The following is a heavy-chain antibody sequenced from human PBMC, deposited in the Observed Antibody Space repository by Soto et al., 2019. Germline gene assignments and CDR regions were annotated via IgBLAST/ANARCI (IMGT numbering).Heavy chain of an antibody. Sequence: GGSLRLSCAASGFTFSSYWMSWVRQAPGKGLEWVANIKQDGSEKYYVDSVKGRFTISRDNAKNSLYLQMNSLRAEDTAVYYCARDLYDFWSGYYGMDVWGQGTTVTVSS. V-gene: IGHV3-7*01. CDR2: IKQDGSEK. D-gene: IGHD3-3*01. J-gene: IGHJ6*02. CDR1: GFTFSSYW. CDR3: ARDLYDFWSGYYGMDV.